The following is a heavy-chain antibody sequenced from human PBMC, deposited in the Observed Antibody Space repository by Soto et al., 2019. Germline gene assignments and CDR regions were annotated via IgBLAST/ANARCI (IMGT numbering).Heavy chain of an antibody. D-gene: IGHD3-22*01. Sequence: SETLSLTCTFSDGSISNYYWSWIRQPPGKRLEYIGYIYYTGSTNYNPSLESRVTMSVDTSKNQFSLRLRSMTAADTAVYYCARHYYHSSGYYYFDYWSPGTRVT. CDR2: IYYTGST. CDR3: ARHYYHSSGYYYFDY. CDR1: DGSISNYY. V-gene: IGHV4-59*08. J-gene: IGHJ4*02.